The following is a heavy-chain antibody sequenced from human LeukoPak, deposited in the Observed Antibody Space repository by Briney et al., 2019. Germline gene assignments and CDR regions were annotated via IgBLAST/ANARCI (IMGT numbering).Heavy chain of an antibody. D-gene: IGHD2-2*02. Sequence: GASVKVSCKASEDTFTRHYIHWVRQAPGQGLEWIGLINPNDNSIDYTQKLRGRVTVTRDRSTSTVYMELNSLRSDDTAVYYCARGAYCSSTSCYTELFDYWGQGTLVTVSS. CDR1: EDTFTRHY. CDR3: ARGAYCSSTSCYTELFDY. CDR2: INPNDNSI. V-gene: IGHV1-46*04. J-gene: IGHJ4*02.